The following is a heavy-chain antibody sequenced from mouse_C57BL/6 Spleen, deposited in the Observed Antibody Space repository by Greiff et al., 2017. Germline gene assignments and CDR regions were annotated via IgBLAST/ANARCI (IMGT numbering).Heavy chain of an antibody. Sequence: VQLQQPGAELVRPGSSVKLSCKASGYTFTSYWMHWVKQRPIQGLEWIGNIDPSDSETHYNQKFKDKATLTVDTSSSTAYMQLSSLTSEDSAVYYCAREGYYVNYYAMDYWGQGTSVTVSS. J-gene: IGHJ4*01. CDR2: IDPSDSET. D-gene: IGHD2-3*01. V-gene: IGHV1-52*01. CDR1: GYTFTSYW. CDR3: AREGYYVNYYAMDY.